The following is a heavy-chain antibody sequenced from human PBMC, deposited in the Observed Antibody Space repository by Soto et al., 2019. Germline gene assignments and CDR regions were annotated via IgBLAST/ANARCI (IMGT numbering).Heavy chain of an antibody. J-gene: IGHJ6*02. D-gene: IGHD3-16*01. CDR3: AREGEMPYYYYGLDV. CDR1: GYTFTTYG. Sequence: QVQLVQSGAEVRKPGASVKVSCKASGYTFTTYGISWVRQAPGQGLEWMGWISGYNGHTKYAQKFHGRVTMTTDTSTSTVYMDLPSLRSDDTAVYYCAREGEMPYYYYGLDVWGQGTTVTVSS. V-gene: IGHV1-18*01. CDR2: ISGYNGHT.